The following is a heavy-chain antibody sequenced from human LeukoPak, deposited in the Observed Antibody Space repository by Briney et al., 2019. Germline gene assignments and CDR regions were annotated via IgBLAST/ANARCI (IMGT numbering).Heavy chain of an antibody. CDR3: ARGARITIFGGGGPNWFDP. CDR1: GYTFTGYY. D-gene: IGHD3-3*01. CDR2: INPNSGGT. J-gene: IGHJ5*02. V-gene: IGHV1-2*02. Sequence: ASVKVSCKASGYTFTGYYMHWVRQAPGQGLEWMGWINPNSGGTNYAQKFQGRVTMTRDTSISTAYMELSRLRSDDTAVYYCARGARITIFGGGGPNWFDPWGQGTLVTVS.